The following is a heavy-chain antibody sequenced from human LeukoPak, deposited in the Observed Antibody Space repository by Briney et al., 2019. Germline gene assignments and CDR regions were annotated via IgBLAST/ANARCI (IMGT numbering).Heavy chain of an antibody. CDR2: IYYSGNS. J-gene: IGHJ4*02. V-gene: IGHV4-34*01. CDR1: GGSFSGYY. D-gene: IGHD4-17*01. CDR3: ARGPTTVTRAFDY. Sequence: SETLSLTCAVYGGSFSGYYWSWIRQPPGKGLEWIGSIYYSGNSYYNPSLKSRVTMSIDTSKNQFSLKVNSVTAADTAVYYCARGPTTVTRAFDYWGQGTLVTVSS.